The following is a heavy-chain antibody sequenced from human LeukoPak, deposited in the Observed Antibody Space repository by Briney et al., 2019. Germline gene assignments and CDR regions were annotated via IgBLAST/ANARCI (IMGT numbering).Heavy chain of an antibody. CDR2: INQNGGEK. J-gene: IGHJ4*01. CDR3: ARDGTAAGLYFDL. V-gene: IGHV3-7*01. Sequence: GGSLRLSCAVSGFTFSDYWMNWVRQAPGKGLEWVASINQNGGEKSYVDSVKGRFSISRDNPKNSLYLQMSSLRAEDTAVYYCARDGTAAGLYFDLWGQGTLVTVSS. D-gene: IGHD6-13*01. CDR1: GFTFSDYW.